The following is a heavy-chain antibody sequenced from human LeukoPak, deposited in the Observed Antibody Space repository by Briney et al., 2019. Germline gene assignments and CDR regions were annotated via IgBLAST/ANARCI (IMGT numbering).Heavy chain of an antibody. J-gene: IGHJ3*02. V-gene: IGHV4-59*01. CDR1: GDSMSSYY. CDR3: ARGPGGGSYSDALDI. D-gene: IGHD1-26*01. CDR2: IFYSGST. Sequence: PSETLSLTCTVSGDSMSSYYWSWIRQSPGKGLEWIAYIFYSGSTSYNPSLKSRVAISMNTSRNQFSLKLSSVTAADTAVYYCARGPGGGSYSDALDIWGQGTMVTVSS.